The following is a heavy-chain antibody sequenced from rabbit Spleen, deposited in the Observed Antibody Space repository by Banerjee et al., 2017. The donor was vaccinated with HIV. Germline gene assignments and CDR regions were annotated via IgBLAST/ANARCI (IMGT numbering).Heavy chain of an antibody. CDR2: IDTSDGDT. D-gene: IGHD6-1*01. J-gene: IGHJ4*01. CDR3: ARSYAGYAIDGVATFDL. CDR1: GFDLSSNYY. V-gene: IGHV1S45*01. Sequence: QEQLEESGGGLVKPEGSLTLTCKASGFDLSSNYYMCWVCQAPGKGLEWIACIDTSDGDTDYANWPKGRFTISKASSTTVTLQMTSLTAADTATYFCARSYAGYAIDGVATFDLWGPGTLVTVS.